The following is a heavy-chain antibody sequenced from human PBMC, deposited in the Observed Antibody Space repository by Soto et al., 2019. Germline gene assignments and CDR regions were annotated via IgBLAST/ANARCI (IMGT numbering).Heavy chain of an antibody. D-gene: IGHD3-22*01. V-gene: IGHV1-46*01. CDR2: INPRGDTT. CDR3: ASAKGYYAGSDY. Sequence: QVQLVQSGAEVKKPGASVKVSCKASEYTFTNYYMHWVRQAPGQGLEWMGIINPRGDTTTYAQKFQGRVTMTTDTSTSTVYMELSSLRSDDTAMYYCASAKGYYAGSDYWGQGTLVTVSS. CDR1: EYTFTNYY. J-gene: IGHJ4*02.